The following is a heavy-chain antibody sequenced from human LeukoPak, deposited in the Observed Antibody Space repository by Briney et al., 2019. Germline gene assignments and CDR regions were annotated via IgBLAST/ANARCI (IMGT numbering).Heavy chain of an antibody. D-gene: IGHD4-17*01. J-gene: IGHJ4*02. Sequence: ASLTVSCKASGYTLTRYYIQWVRRAPGQGLEWMGWINPKTTATNYAQKFRGRVTMTRDTSIDTAYMELNRLTSDDTAMYYCARVRGDYGDYTSYYSYSWGQGTLVTVSS. CDR1: GYTLTRYY. CDR3: ARVRGDYGDYTSYYSYS. CDR2: INPKTTAT. V-gene: IGHV1-2*02.